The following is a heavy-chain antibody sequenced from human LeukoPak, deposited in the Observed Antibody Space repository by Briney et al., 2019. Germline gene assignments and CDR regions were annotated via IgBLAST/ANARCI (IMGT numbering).Heavy chain of an antibody. CDR1: GGSISSYY. Sequence: PSETLSLTCTVSGGSISSYYWSWIRQPAGKGVEWIGRIYTSGSTNYNPSLKSRVTMSVDTSKNQFSLKLSSVTAADTAVYYCARGPVDFWSGYYPKGELDYWGQGTLVTVSS. CDR2: IYTSGST. D-gene: IGHD3-3*01. J-gene: IGHJ4*02. CDR3: ARGPVDFWSGYYPKGELDY. V-gene: IGHV4-4*07.